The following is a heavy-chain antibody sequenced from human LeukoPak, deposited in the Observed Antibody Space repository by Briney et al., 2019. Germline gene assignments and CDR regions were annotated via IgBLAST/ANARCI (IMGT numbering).Heavy chain of an antibody. Sequence: PSETLSLTCTISGYSITSGYYWGWIRQPLGKGLECIGSVYHSGDTYYNPSLKSRVTISVDTSENQFSLKLTSVTAADTALYFCARHSRRCSSTTCYTGAFDIWGPGTVVTVSS. CDR2: VYHSGDT. V-gene: IGHV4-38-2*02. D-gene: IGHD2-2*02. J-gene: IGHJ3*02. CDR1: GYSITSGYY. CDR3: ARHSRRCSSTTCYTGAFDI.